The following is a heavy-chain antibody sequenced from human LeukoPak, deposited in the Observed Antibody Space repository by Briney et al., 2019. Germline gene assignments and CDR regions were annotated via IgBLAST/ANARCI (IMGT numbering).Heavy chain of an antibody. V-gene: IGHV4-59*12. Sequence: SETLSLTCTVSGGSISSYYWSWIRQPPGKGLEWIGYIYYSRSTNYNPSLKSRVTISVDTSKNQFSLKLSSVTAADTAVYYCARGTYDILTGYFWFDPWGQGTLVTVSS. J-gene: IGHJ5*02. CDR2: IYYSRST. CDR3: ARGTYDILTGYFWFDP. CDR1: GGSISSYY. D-gene: IGHD3-9*01.